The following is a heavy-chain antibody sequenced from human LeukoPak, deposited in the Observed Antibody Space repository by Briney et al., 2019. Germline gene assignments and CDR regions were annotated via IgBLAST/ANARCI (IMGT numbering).Heavy chain of an antibody. Sequence: PGGSLRLSCAASGFTFSSYAMTWVRQAPGKGLEWVSVISESGGNTFYADSVKGRFTISRDNSINTLYMQMNSLRAEDTAVYYCAKGDSSWYFTDWGQGTLVSVSS. D-gene: IGHD6-13*01. CDR3: AKGDSSWYFTD. CDR2: ISESGGNT. V-gene: IGHV3-23*01. CDR1: GFTFSSYA. J-gene: IGHJ4*02.